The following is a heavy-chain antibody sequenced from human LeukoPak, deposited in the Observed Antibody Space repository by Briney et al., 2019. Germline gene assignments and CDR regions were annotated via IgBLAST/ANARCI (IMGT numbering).Heavy chain of an antibody. CDR2: ISGSGGST. V-gene: IGHV3-23*01. J-gene: IGHJ4*02. D-gene: IGHD3-10*01. CDR1: GFTFSSYA. Sequence: GGSLRLSCAASGFTFSSYAMSWVRQAPGKGLEWVSAISGSGGSTYYADSVKGRFTISRDNSKNTLYLQMNSLRAEDTAVYYCAKAVGRVVRVHGDYWGQGTLVTVSS. CDR3: AKAVGRVVRVHGDY.